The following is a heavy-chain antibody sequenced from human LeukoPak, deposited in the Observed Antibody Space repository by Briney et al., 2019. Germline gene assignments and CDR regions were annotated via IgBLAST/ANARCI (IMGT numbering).Heavy chain of an antibody. V-gene: IGHV3-33*01. CDR2: IWYDGSNK. J-gene: IGHJ5*02. CDR1: GFTLSSYG. CDR3: ARDYYGSGSYRGWFDP. D-gene: IGHD3-10*01. Sequence: GGSLRLSCTASGFTLSSYGMHWVRQAPGKGLEWVAVIWYDGSNKYYADSVKGRFTISRDNSKNTLYLQMNSLRAEDTAVYYCARDYYGSGSYRGWFDPWGQGTLVTVSS.